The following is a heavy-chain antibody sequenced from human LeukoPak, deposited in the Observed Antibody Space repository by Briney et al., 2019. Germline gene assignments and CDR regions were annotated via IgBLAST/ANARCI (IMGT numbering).Heavy chain of an antibody. CDR1: GGTFSSYA. CDR3: AREAIVRYYYYMDV. Sequence: ASVKVSCKASGGTFSSYAISWVRQAPGQGLEWMGWISAYNGNTNYAQKLQGRVTMTTDTSTSTAYMELRSLRSDDTAVYYCAREAIVRYYYYMDVWGKGTTVTVSS. J-gene: IGHJ6*03. CDR2: ISAYNGNT. D-gene: IGHD3-22*01. V-gene: IGHV1-18*01.